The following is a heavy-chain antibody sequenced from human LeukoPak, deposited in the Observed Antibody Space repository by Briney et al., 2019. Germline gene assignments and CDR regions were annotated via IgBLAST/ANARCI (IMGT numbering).Heavy chain of an antibody. CDR3: ARVPTVTGRGHWYFYL. CDR2: IREDGRET. J-gene: IGHJ2*01. D-gene: IGHD4-17*01. CDR1: GFTFRNYW. V-gene: IGHV3-7*01. Sequence: PGGSLRLSCAASGFTFRNYWMSWVRQAPGKGLEWVANIREDGRETFYVDSVKGRFTISKDNDKDSLDLEMNSLRAEDAALYYCARVPTVTGRGHWYFYLGRRAPLLTVSS.